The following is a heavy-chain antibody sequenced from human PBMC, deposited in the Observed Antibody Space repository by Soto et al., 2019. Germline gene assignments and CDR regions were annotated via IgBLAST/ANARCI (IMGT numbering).Heavy chain of an antibody. CDR1: GFTFSNDW. V-gene: IGHV3-15*01. CDR2: IKTVTDGGTT. CDR3: MTHAVIYSRGH. Sequence: GGSLRLSCAASGFTFSNDWMNWVRQAPGKGLEWVARIKTVTDGGTTDYAAPVKGRFFISRDDSKSTLYLQMNSLRTEDTAIYYCMTHAVIYSRGHWGQGTLVTVSS. D-gene: IGHD6-25*01. J-gene: IGHJ4*02.